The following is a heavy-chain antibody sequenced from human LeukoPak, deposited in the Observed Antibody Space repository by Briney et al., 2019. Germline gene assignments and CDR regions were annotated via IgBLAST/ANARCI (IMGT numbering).Heavy chain of an antibody. Sequence: GGSLRLSCAASGFTFNKYAMTWVRQAPGKGLVWVAVISASGDNTDYADSVKGRFTISRDNSKNTLSLQMNSLRVEDTAVFYCAKVVGTGTTPTDYWGQGTLVTVSS. V-gene: IGHV3-23*01. CDR1: GFTFNKYA. J-gene: IGHJ4*02. D-gene: IGHD1-1*01. CDR2: ISASGDNT. CDR3: AKVVGTGTTPTDY.